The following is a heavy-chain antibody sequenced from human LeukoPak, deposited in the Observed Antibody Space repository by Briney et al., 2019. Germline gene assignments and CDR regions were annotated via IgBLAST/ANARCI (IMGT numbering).Heavy chain of an antibody. J-gene: IGHJ3*02. CDR1: GYSISSGYY. D-gene: IGHD2/OR15-2a*01. CDR3: ARQFYADAFDI. Sequence: SETLSLTCTVSGYSISSGYYWGWIRQPPGEGLEWIGSIYHSGSTYYNPSLKSRVTISVDTSKNQFSLKLSSVTAADTAVYYCARQFYADAFDIWGQGTMVTVSS. V-gene: IGHV4-38-2*02. CDR2: IYHSGST.